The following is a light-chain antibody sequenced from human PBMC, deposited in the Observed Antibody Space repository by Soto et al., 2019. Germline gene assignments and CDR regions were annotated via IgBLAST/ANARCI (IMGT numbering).Light chain of an antibody. Sequence: QSALTQPRAVSGSPGQSVTIACTGTSSDVGGYNYVSWYQEQPGKAPNLMIYDVSKRPSGVPDRFSGSKSGNTASFTISGLQAEDEADYYCCSYAGSYSYVFGTGTKVTVL. V-gene: IGLV2-11*01. CDR2: DVS. CDR3: CSYAGSYSYV. CDR1: SSDVGGYNY. J-gene: IGLJ1*01.